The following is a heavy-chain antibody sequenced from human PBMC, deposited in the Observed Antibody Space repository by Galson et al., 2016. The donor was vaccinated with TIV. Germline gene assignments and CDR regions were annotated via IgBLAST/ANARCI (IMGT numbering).Heavy chain of an antibody. D-gene: IGHD4-17*01. V-gene: IGHV3-33*01. CDR3: ATGSNYGDFGGPEFEN. J-gene: IGHJ4*02. Sequence: SLRLSCAASGFTFSTYGMQWVRQAPGKGLEWVAAIWFDGSNKYYGDSVKGRFTISRDNSKNTLYLQMNSLRAEDKAVYYCATGSNYGDFGGPEFENWGRGTLVTVSS. CDR2: IWFDGSNK. CDR1: GFTFSTYG.